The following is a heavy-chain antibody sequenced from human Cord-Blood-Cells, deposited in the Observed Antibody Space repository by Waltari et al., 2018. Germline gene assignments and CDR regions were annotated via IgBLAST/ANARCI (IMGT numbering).Heavy chain of an antibody. CDR1: GYTFTSYD. J-gene: IGHJ5*02. Sequence: QVQLVQSGAEVKKPGASVKVSCKASGYTFTSYDINWVRQATGQGLEWMGLMNPNSGNTGYAQKFQGRVTMTRNTSISTAYMELSSLRSEDTAVYYCARGPRYDSSSWYNWFDPWGQGTLVTVSS. D-gene: IGHD6-13*01. CDR2: MNPNSGNT. CDR3: ARGPRYDSSSWYNWFDP. V-gene: IGHV1-8*01.